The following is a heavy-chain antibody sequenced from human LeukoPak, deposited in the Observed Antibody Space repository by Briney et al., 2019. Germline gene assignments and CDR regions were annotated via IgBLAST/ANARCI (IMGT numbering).Heavy chain of an antibody. Sequence: GGPLRLSCAASGFTFSSSAMSWVRQVPGKGLEWVSGISASGGSTYYADSVRGRFTISRDNSKNTLYVQMNSLRAEDTAVYYCARDEPYSTSSTHPLWGQGTLVTVSS. D-gene: IGHD6-6*01. J-gene: IGHJ4*02. CDR2: ISASGGST. CDR1: GFTFSSSA. V-gene: IGHV3-23*01. CDR3: ARDEPYSTSSTHPL.